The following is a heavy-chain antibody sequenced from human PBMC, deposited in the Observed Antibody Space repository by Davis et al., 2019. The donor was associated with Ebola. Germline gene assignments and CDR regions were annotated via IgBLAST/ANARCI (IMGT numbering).Heavy chain of an antibody. CDR2: ISSSSSYI. J-gene: IGHJ6*02. CDR3: ARDRVTTSRPYYGMDV. Sequence: GESLKISCAASGFTFSTYTMNWVRQAPGKGLEWVSSISSSSSYIYYADSVKGRFTISRDNAKNSLYLQMNSLRAEDTAVYYCARDRVTTSRPYYGMDVWGQGTTVTVSS. CDR1: GFTFSTYT. V-gene: IGHV3-21*01. D-gene: IGHD4-17*01.